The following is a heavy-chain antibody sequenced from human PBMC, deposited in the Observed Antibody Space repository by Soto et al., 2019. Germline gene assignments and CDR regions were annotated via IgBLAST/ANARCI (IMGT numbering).Heavy chain of an antibody. CDR3: AKSSSGPLEYYYYYYYMDV. Sequence: GGSLRLSCAASGFTFSSYAMSWVRQAPGKGLEWVSAISGSGGSTYYADSVKGRFTISRDNSKNTLYLQMNSLRAEDTAVYYCAKSSSGPLEYYYYYYYMDVWGKGTTVTVSS. CDR2: ISGSGGST. CDR1: GFTFSSYA. D-gene: IGHD6-13*01. V-gene: IGHV3-23*01. J-gene: IGHJ6*03.